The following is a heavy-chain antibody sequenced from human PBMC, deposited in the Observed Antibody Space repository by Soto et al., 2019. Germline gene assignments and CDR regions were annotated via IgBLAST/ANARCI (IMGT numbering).Heavy chain of an antibody. D-gene: IGHD4-17*01. Sequence: WASVKVSCKASGYTFTSYYMHWVRQAPGQGLEWMGIINPSGGSTSYAQKFQGRVTMTRDTSTSTVYMELSSLRSEDTAVYYCARAPTTVVTRHAFDIWGQGTMVTVSS. CDR1: GYTFTSYY. CDR2: INPSGGST. J-gene: IGHJ3*02. V-gene: IGHV1-46*01. CDR3: ARAPTTVVTRHAFDI.